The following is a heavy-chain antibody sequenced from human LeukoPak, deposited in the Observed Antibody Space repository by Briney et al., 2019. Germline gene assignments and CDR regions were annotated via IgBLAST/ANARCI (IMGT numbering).Heavy chain of an antibody. CDR3: ARVSIGWYHFDY. D-gene: IGHD6-19*01. Sequence: GGSLRLSCAASGFTFSSSAMNWVRQAPGKGLVWVSRINPDGSTTSYADSVKGRFTVSRDNAKNTLYLQMNSLRAEDTAVYYCARVSIGWYHFDYWGQGTLVTVSS. CDR2: INPDGSTT. CDR1: GFTFSSSA. V-gene: IGHV3-74*01. J-gene: IGHJ4*02.